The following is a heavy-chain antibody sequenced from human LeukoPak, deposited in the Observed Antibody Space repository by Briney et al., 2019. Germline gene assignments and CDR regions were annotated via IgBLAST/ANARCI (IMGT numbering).Heavy chain of an antibody. J-gene: IGHJ4*02. V-gene: IGHV3-9*01. D-gene: IGHD3-9*01. CDR1: GFTFDDYA. CDR2: ISWNSGSI. CDR3: AKGYDILTGYYITSFDY. Sequence: GGSLRLSCAASGFTFDDYAMHWVRQAPGKGLEWVSGISWNSGSIGYADSVKGRFTISRDNAKNSLYLQMNSLRAEDTALYYCAKGYDILTGYYITSFDYWGQGTLVTVS.